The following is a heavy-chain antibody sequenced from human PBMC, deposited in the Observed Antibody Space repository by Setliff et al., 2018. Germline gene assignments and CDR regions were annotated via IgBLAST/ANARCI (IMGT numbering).Heavy chain of an antibody. J-gene: IGHJ5*02. CDR1: GGTFSDYY. CDR3: ARGRNVAARLLDT. Sequence: SETLSLTCAAYGGTFSDYYWTWIRQAPGKGLEWIGEINHSGSTNYNPSLRSRVTISIDTSKDQFSLKMSSVTAADAAIYCCARGRNVAARLLDTWGQGSRVTVSS. V-gene: IGHV4-34*01. D-gene: IGHD6-6*01. CDR2: INHSGST.